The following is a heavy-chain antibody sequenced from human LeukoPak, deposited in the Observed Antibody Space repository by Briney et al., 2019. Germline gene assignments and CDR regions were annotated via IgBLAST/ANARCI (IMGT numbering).Heavy chain of an antibody. CDR3: ASFISGDSDGYPLAGSY. J-gene: IGHJ4*02. CDR1: GYTFTSYY. D-gene: IGHD5-24*01. Sequence: ASVKVSCKASGYTFTSYYMHWVRQAPGQGLEWMGIINPSGGSTRYAQKFQGRVTMNRDTSTSTVYMELSSLRSEDTAVYYCASFISGDSDGYPLAGSYWGQGTLVTVSS. V-gene: IGHV1-46*03. CDR2: INPSGGST.